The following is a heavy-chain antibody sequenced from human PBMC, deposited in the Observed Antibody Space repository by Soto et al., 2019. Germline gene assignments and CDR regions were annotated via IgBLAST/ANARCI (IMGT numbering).Heavy chain of an antibody. CDR3: ARMTDDYPIGYFDY. D-gene: IGHD4-17*01. V-gene: IGHV4-59*01. CDR1: GGSISSYY. Sequence: SETLSLTCTVSGGSISSYYWSWIRQPPGKGLEWIGYIYYSGSTNYNPSLKSRVTISVDTSKNQFSQKLSSVTAADTAVYYCARMTDDYPIGYFDYWGQGTLVTVSS. J-gene: IGHJ4*02. CDR2: IYYSGST.